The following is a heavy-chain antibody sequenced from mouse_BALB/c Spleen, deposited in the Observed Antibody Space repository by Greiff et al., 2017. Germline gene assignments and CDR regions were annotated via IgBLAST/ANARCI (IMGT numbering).Heavy chain of an antibody. Sequence: VESGGGLVKPGGSLKLSCAASGFTFSSYAMSWVRQTPEKRLEWVASISSGGSTYYPDSVKGRFTISRDNARNILYLQMSSLRSEDTAMYYCATITTVVGYFDVWGAGTTVTVSS. D-gene: IGHD1-1*01. V-gene: IGHV5-6-5*01. CDR2: ISSGGST. J-gene: IGHJ1*01. CDR3: ATITTVVGYFDV. CDR1: GFTFSSYA.